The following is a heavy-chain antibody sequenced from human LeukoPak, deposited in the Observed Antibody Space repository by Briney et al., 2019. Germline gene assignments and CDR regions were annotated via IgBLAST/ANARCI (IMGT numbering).Heavy chain of an antibody. V-gene: IGHV4-38-2*02. D-gene: IGHD2-2*01. CDR1: GYSISSGYY. J-gene: IGHJ6*04. CDR3: ARVVGYCSSTSCLGV. CDR2: IYHSGST. Sequence: PSETLSLTCTVSGYSISSGYYWGWIRQPPGKGLEWIGSIYHSGSTYYNPSLKSRVTISVDTSKNQFSLKLSSVTAADTAVYYCARVVGYCSSTSCLGVWGKGTTVTVSS.